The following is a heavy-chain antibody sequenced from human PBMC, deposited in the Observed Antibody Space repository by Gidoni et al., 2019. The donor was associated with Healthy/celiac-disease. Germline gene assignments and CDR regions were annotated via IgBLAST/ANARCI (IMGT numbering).Heavy chain of an antibody. D-gene: IGHD5-12*01. J-gene: IGHJ5*02. CDR1: GGTLSRYG. Sequence: QVQLVESGAGVVQPGRPLRLFCAAPGGTLSRYGMHWVRQAPGKGLEWVAVIWYDGSKKYYADSVKGRFTISRDKSKNTLYLQMNSLRAEDTAVYYCARDLEEMATIVPWFDPWGQGTLVTVSS. V-gene: IGHV3-33*01. CDR3: ARDLEEMATIVPWFDP. CDR2: IWYDGSKK.